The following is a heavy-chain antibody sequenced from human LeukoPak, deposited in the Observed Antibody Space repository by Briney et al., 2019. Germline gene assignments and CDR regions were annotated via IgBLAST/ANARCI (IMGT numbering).Heavy chain of an antibody. Sequence: PSQTLSLTCAVSGGSISSGGYSWSWIRQPPGKGLEWIGYIYHSGSTYYNPSLKSRVTISVDTSKNQFSLKLSSVTAADTAVYYCARPSPISFRPAAIYYYYYMDVWGKGTTVTVSS. CDR3: ARPSPISFRPAAIYYYYYMDV. V-gene: IGHV4-30-2*03. CDR2: IYHSGST. D-gene: IGHD2-2*01. J-gene: IGHJ6*03. CDR1: GGSISSGGYS.